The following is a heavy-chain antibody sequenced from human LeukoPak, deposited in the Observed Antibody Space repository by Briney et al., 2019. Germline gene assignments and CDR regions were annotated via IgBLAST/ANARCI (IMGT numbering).Heavy chain of an antibody. CDR2: IRTSSSYI. CDR1: GFTFSTYS. D-gene: IGHD6-13*01. CDR3: ARSVTSSSWYYAFDI. J-gene: IGHJ3*02. Sequence: GGSLRLSCTASGFTFSTYSMNWVRQAPGKGLEWVSSIRTSSSYIYYADSVKGRFTISRDNAKNSLFLQMNSLRAEDTAVYYCARSVTSSSWYYAFDIWGQGTMVTVSS. V-gene: IGHV3-21*01.